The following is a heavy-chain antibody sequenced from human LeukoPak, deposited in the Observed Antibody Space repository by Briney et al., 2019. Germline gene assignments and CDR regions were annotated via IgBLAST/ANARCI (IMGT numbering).Heavy chain of an antibody. V-gene: IGHV4-59*08. CDR1: GGSISDNY. J-gene: IGHJ4*02. CDR2: AYYSGHT. CDR3: ARHPFATPFDY. Sequence: SETLSLTCAVSGGSISDNYWSWIRQPPGKGLEWIGYAYYSGHTNYNSSLKSRVTMSLDTSKSQFSLRLSSVTAADTAVYFCARHPFATPFDYWGPGTLVTVSS. D-gene: IGHD2-15*01.